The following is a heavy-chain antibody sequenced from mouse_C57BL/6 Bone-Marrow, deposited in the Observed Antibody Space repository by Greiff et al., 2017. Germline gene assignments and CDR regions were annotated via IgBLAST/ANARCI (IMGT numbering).Heavy chain of an antibody. CDR3: GRAGVYNGSSWAWCAY. CDR2: IYPSDSYT. CDR1: GYTFTSYW. J-gene: IGHJ3*01. V-gene: IGHV1-59*01. D-gene: IGHD1-1*01. Sequence: QVQLQQPGAELVRPGTSVKLSCKASGYTFTSYWLHWVKQRPGQGLEWIGVIYPSDSYTNYNQKFKGKATLTVDTSSSTANLQLSSLTSEDSAVYDGGRAGVYNGSSWAWCAYGGEGTLGTGSA.